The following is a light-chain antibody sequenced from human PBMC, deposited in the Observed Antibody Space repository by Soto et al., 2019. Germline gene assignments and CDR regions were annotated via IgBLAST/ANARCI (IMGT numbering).Light chain of an antibody. V-gene: IGKV2-28*01. CDR3: MQTLQALT. CDR2: LGS. J-gene: IGKJ4*01. CDR1: QSLLHSNGYNY. Sequence: EIVMTQSPLSLPVTPGEPASISCRSSQSLLHSNGYNYLDWYVQKPGQSPQLLIYLGSSRASGVPDRFSGSGSGTYFRLTISRVEAEDVGVYYGMQTLQALTFGGGTKVEVK.